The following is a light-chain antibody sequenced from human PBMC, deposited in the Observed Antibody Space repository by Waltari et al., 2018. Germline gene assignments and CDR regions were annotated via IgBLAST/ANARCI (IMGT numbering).Light chain of an antibody. V-gene: IGKV1-5*03. CDR2: KAS. CDR3: QQFNTYPWT. Sequence: DIQMTQSPSTLSASVGDRVTITCRASETISSWLAWYQQRPGKAPNLLIYKASRLGSGVPARFSGSGSATEFTLTISSLQPEDFATYYCQQFNTYPWTFGQGTKVDI. J-gene: IGKJ1*01. CDR1: ETISSW.